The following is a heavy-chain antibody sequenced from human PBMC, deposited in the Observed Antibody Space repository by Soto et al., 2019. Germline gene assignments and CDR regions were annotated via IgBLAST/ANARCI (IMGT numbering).Heavy chain of an antibody. CDR3: AHTAPVAAGLFDY. J-gene: IGHJ4*02. V-gene: IGHV2-5*02. D-gene: IGHD6-13*01. CDR2: IYWDDDK. CDR1: GFSLSTSGVG. Sequence: QITLKESGPTLVKPTQTLTLTCTFSGFSLSTSGVGVGWIRQPPGKALECLVVIYWDDDKRYSPSLKRRVTISKDTSKNQVVLRMTNMDPADTATYFCAHTAPVAAGLFDYWGQGTLVTVSS.